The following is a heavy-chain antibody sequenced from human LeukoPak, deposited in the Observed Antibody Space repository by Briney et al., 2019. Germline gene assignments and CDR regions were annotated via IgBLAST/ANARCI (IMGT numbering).Heavy chain of an antibody. CDR3: ARGAPSGWYHDY. Sequence: GGSLRLSCAASGFTFSSYGMHWVRQAPGKGLEWVAVIWYDGSNKYYADSVKGRFTISRDNSKNTLYLQMNSLRAEDTAVYYCARGAPSGWYHDYWGQGTLVTVSS. CDR1: GFTFSSYG. D-gene: IGHD6-19*01. J-gene: IGHJ4*02. CDR2: IWYDGSNK. V-gene: IGHV3-33*01.